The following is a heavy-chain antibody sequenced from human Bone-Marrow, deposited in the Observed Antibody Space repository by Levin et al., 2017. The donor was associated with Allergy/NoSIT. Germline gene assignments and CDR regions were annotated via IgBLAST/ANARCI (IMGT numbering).Heavy chain of an antibody. J-gene: IGHJ4*02. CDR3: ARHGEYSSGWKRFDY. CDR2: IYYSGST. CDR1: GGSISSYY. Sequence: PGGSLRLSCTVSGGSISSYYWSWIRQPPGKGLEWIGYIYYSGSTNYNPSLKSRVTISVDTSKNQFSLKLSSVTAADTAVYYCARHGEYSSGWKRFDYWGQGTPVNVSS. D-gene: IGHD6-19*01. V-gene: IGHV4-59*08.